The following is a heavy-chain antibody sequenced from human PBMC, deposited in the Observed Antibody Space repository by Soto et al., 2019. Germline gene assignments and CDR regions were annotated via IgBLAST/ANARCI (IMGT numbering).Heavy chain of an antibody. V-gene: IGHV4-30-4*01. CDR2: IDYSGST. D-gene: IGHD2-21*02. Sequence: QVQLQESGPGLVKPSQTLSLTCTVSGGSISTVDYYWSWIRHPPGKVLEWIGSIDYSGSTYYNPSLRTRVTVSVDTSMHRVSLKLSPATAADTDVYYSALCGGHSVSFAYWDQGTLVTLS. CDR1: GGSISTVDYY. J-gene: IGHJ4*02. CDR3: ALCGGHSVSFAY.